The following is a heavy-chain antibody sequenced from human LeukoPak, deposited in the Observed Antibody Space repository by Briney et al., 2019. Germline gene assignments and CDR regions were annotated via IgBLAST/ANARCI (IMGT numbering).Heavy chain of an antibody. D-gene: IGHD5-18*01. CDR2: ITPIFGTA. CDR3: ARASSDDTAMATPFAY. CDR1: GGTFSNYA. J-gene: IGHJ4*02. Sequence: GASVKVSCKASGGTFSNYAINWVRQAPGQGLEWMGGITPIFGTANYVQKFQGRVTITADESTSTAYMGLSRLRSEDTAIYYCARASSDDTAMATPFAYWGQGTLVIVSS. V-gene: IGHV1-69*13.